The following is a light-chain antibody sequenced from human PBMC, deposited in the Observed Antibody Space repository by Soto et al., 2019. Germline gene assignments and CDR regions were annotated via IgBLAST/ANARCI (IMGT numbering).Light chain of an antibody. V-gene: IGKV4-1*01. J-gene: IGKJ4*01. CDR2: WAS. CDR3: QQYYSTPLT. Sequence: LLLIQSPDSLAVSLGERATINCKSSQSVLYSSNNKNYLAWYQQKPGQPPKLLIYWASTRESGVPDRFSGSGSGTDFTLTISSLQAEDVAVYYCQQYYSTPLTFGGGTKVDIK. CDR1: QSVLYSSNNKNY.